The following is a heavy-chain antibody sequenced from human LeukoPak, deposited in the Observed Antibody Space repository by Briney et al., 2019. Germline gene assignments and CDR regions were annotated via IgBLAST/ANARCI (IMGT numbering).Heavy chain of an antibody. D-gene: IGHD1-26*01. J-gene: IGHJ4*02. CDR1: GFTFSSYS. CDR3: AREWVGATDY. Sequence: PGGSLRLSCAASGFTFSSYSMSWVRQAPGKGLEWVSSITSSSSYIYYADSVKGRFTISRDNAKNSLYLQMNSLRAEDTAVYYCAREWVGATDYWGQGTLVTVSS. CDR2: ITSSSSYI. V-gene: IGHV3-21*01.